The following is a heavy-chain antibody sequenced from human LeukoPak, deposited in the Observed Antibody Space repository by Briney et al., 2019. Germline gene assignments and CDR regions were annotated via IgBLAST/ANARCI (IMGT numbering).Heavy chain of an antibody. Sequence: PGGSLRLSCATSRFTFRHYAVHWLRQAPGKGLEWVAVVSYDGAKIYYADPVKGRFAISRDNANSTLYLQMNNLTSDDTALYYCARARGAYLRYWGQGTLVTVSS. J-gene: IGHJ4*02. CDR3: ARARGAYLRY. CDR1: RFTFRHYA. D-gene: IGHD3-16*01. V-gene: IGHV3-30*09. CDR2: VSYDGAKI.